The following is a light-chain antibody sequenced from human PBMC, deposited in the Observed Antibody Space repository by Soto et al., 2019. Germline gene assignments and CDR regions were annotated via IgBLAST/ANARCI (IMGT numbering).Light chain of an antibody. CDR1: QSISSW. J-gene: IGKJ5*01. Sequence: IQMTQSPSTLSASVGDRVTITCRSSQSISSWLAWYQQKPWKAPKLLIYDASSLESGVPSRFSGSGSGTEFTLTISSLQPDDFATYYCPLSDSSLTFGQGTRLEI. CDR3: PLSDSSLT. V-gene: IGKV1-5*01. CDR2: DAS.